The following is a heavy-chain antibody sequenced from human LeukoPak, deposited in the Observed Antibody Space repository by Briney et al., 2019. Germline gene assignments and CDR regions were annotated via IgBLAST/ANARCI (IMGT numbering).Heavy chain of an antibody. CDR1: GFTFSDYY. CDR2: ISSSSSYT. Sequence: GGSLRLSCAASGFTFSDYYMSWIRQAPGKGLEWVSYISSSSSYTNYADSVKGRFTISRDNAKNSLYLQMNSLRAEDTAVCYCARSLVPAALDAFDIWGQGTMVTVSS. J-gene: IGHJ3*02. CDR3: ARSLVPAALDAFDI. D-gene: IGHD2-2*01. V-gene: IGHV3-11*06.